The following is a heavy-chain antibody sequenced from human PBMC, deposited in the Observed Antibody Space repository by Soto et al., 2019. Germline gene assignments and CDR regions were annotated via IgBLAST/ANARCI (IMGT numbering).Heavy chain of an antibody. J-gene: IGHJ6*02. V-gene: IGHV4-34*01. D-gene: IGHD3-3*01. CDR2: INHSGST. CDR3: ARGRRGFWSGYYGRNYYGMDV. Sequence: SETLSLTCAVYGGSFSGYYWSWIRQPPGKGLEWIGEINHSGSTNYNPSLKSRVTISVDTSKNQFSLKLSSVTAADTAVYYCARGRRGFWSGYYGRNYYGMDVWGQGTTVTVS. CDR1: GGSFSGYY.